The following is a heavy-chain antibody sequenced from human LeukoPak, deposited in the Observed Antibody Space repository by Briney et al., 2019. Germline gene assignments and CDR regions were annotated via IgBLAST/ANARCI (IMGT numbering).Heavy chain of an antibody. D-gene: IGHD1-26*01. CDR1: GFTFSSYA. Sequence: GGSLRLSCAASGFTFSSYAMHWVRQAPGKGLEYVSAISSNGGSTYYANSVKGRFTISRDNSKNTLYLQMGSLRAEDMAVYYCARDLGGYDYWGQGTLVTASS. J-gene: IGHJ4*02. V-gene: IGHV3-64*01. CDR2: ISSNGGST. CDR3: ARDLGGYDY.